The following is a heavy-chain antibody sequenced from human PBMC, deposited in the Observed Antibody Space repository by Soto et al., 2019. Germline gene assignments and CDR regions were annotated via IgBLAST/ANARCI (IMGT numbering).Heavy chain of an antibody. Sequence: QVQLVQSGAEVKKPGSSVKVSCKASGGTFSSYAISWVRQAPGQGLEWMGGIIPIFGTANYAQKFQGRVTITADESTSTAYMELSSLRSEDTAVYYCARGPYYDILTGYWGYFDYWGQGTLVTVSS. CDR2: IIPIFGTA. V-gene: IGHV1-69*01. CDR1: GGTFSSYA. D-gene: IGHD3-9*01. CDR3: ARGPYYDILTGYWGYFDY. J-gene: IGHJ4*02.